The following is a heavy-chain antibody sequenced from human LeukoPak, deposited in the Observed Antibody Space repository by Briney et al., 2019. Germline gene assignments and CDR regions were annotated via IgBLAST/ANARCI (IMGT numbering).Heavy chain of an antibody. CDR1: GGSISSGNW. CDR2: IYHSGST. V-gene: IGHV4-4*02. J-gene: IGHJ4*02. CDR3: ARASHDYGDYSHFDY. Sequence: SETLSLTCAVSGGSISSGNWWSWVRQPPGKGLEWIGEIYHSGSTNYNPSLKTRVTISVDKSKNQFSLKLSSVTAADTAVYYCARASHDYGDYSHFDYWGQGTLVTVSS. D-gene: IGHD4-17*01.